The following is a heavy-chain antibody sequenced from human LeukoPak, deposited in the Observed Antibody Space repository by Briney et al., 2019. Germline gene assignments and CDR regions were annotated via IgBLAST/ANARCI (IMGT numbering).Heavy chain of an antibody. Sequence: SETLSLTCTVSGGSFSSGSYYWSWIRQPPGKGLEWIGYIYYSGSTNYNPSLKSRVTISVDTSKNQFSLKLSSVTAADTAVYYCARVTSPDAFDIWGQGTMVTVSS. V-gene: IGHV4-61*01. CDR2: IYYSGST. J-gene: IGHJ3*02. CDR1: GGSFSSGSYY. CDR3: ARVTSPDAFDI.